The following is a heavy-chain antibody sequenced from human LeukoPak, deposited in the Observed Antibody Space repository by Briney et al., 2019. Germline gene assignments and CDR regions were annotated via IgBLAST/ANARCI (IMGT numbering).Heavy chain of an antibody. D-gene: IGHD3-16*01. Sequence: GGSLRLSCAASGFTFSIYWMYWVRQAPGKGLMWVSRCDSDGSGTTYVDSVEGRFTVSRDNAKSTLYLQMSSLRAEETAVYYCATSSVWGGAFNIWGQGTMVTVSS. CDR1: GFTFSIYW. V-gene: IGHV3-74*01. CDR2: CDSDGSGT. CDR3: ATSSVWGGAFNI. J-gene: IGHJ3*02.